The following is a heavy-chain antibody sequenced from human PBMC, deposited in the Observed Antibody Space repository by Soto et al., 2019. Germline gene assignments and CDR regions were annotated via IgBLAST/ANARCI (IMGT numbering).Heavy chain of an antibody. CDR1: GGSFSGYY. CDR3: AREVVVVPAAKYSYYYMDV. J-gene: IGHJ6*03. D-gene: IGHD2-2*01. Sequence: SETLSLTCAVYGGSFSGYYWSWIRQPPGKGLEWIGEINHSGSTNYNPSLKSRVTISVDTSKNQFSLKLSSVTAADTAVYYCAREVVVVPAAKYSYYYMDVWGKGTTVTVSS. V-gene: IGHV4-34*01. CDR2: INHSGST.